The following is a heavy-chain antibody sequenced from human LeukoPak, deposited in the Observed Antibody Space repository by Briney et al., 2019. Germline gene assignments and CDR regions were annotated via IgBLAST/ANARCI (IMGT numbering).Heavy chain of an antibody. J-gene: IGHJ4*02. CDR1: GYSLSSSNW. V-gene: IGHV4-28*01. CDR2: IYYSGST. D-gene: IGHD5-12*01. CDR3: ARLVATMGFDY. Sequence: SETLSLTCAVSGYSLSSSNWWGWIRQPPGKGLELIDYIYYSGSTYYNPSLKSRVTMSVDTSKNQFSLKLSSVTAVDTAVYYCARLVATMGFDYWGQGTVVTVSS.